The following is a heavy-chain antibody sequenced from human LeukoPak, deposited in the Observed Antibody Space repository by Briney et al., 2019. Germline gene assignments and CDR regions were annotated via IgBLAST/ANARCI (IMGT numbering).Heavy chain of an antibody. CDR2: ISGSGATT. Sequence: GGSLRLSCTVSVFNFNKAWMTWVRQAPGRGLEWVSAISGSGATTYSADSVKGRFTISRDNSKNTLYLQMNSLRAEDTAVYYCAKSPTGYYNDASDIWGQGTMVTVSS. CDR3: AKSPTGYYNDASDI. CDR1: VFNFNKAW. J-gene: IGHJ3*02. D-gene: IGHD3-9*01. V-gene: IGHV3-23*01.